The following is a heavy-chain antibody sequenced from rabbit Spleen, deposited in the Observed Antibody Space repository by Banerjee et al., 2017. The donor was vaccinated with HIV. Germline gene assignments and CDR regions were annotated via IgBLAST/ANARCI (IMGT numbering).Heavy chain of an antibody. CDR3: ARSEYREFIIRPRPTFFNL. Sequence: EQLEESGGGLVKPEGSLTLTCKASGVSLNDKDVMCWVRQAPGKGLEWIACINIVTGKSVYASWAKGRFTMSRTSSTTVTLQMTSLTAADTATYFCARSEYREFIIRPRPTFFNLWGPGTWSPS. J-gene: IGHJ4*01. V-gene: IGHV1S45*01. CDR2: INIVTGKS. CDR1: GVSLNDKDV. D-gene: IGHD5-1*01.